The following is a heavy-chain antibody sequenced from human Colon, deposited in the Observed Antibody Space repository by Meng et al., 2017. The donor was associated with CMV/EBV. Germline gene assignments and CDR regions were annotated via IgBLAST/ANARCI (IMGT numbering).Heavy chain of an antibody. CDR3: ARGENLTGDDS. D-gene: IGHD1-20*01. CDR1: GGTFSTSH. CDR2: IIPTLDIA. Sequence: SVKVSCKASGGTFSTSHISWVRQAPGQGLEWMGRIIPTLDIATYAQKFQGRVTLAADKSTTTAYMELASLTSEDTAIYYCARGENLTGDDSWGQGTLVTVSS. V-gene: IGHV1-69*04. J-gene: IGHJ4*02.